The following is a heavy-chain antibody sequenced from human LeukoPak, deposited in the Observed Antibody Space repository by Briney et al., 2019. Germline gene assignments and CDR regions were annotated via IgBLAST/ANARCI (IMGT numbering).Heavy chain of an antibody. CDR1: GGSISSGDYY. CDR3: ARHVYMFDY. V-gene: IGHV4-30-4*01. CDR2: IYYSGST. Sequence: SQTLSLTCTVSGGSISSGDYYWSWIRQPPGKGLEWIGYIYYSGSTYYNPSLKSRVTISVDASKNQLSLKLNSVTAADTAMYYCARHVYMFDYWGQGTLVTVSS. J-gene: IGHJ4*02. D-gene: IGHD3-16*01.